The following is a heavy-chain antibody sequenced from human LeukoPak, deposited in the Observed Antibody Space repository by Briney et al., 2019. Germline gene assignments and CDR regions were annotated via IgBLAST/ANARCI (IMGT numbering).Heavy chain of an antibody. J-gene: IGHJ3*02. Sequence: GGSLRLSCAASRFTFSNYWMHWVRQAPGKGLVWVSRIYNDGSSTSYADSVKGRFTISRDNAKNSLYLQMNSLRAEDTALYYCARDHYSDSSGYTPAGDAFDIWGQGTMVTVSS. CDR3: ARDHYSDSSGYTPAGDAFDI. V-gene: IGHV3-74*01. CDR2: IYNDGSST. D-gene: IGHD3-22*01. CDR1: RFTFSNYW.